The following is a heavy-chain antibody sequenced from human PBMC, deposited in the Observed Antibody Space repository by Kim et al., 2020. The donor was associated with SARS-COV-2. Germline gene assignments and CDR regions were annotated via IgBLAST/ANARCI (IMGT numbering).Heavy chain of an antibody. CDR3: ARPRIITIFGVVKSPGAF. CDR2: IYYSGTT. J-gene: IGHJ3*01. V-gene: IGHV4-59*01. Sequence: SETLSLTCTVSGGSISSYYWSWIRQPPGKGLEWIGYIYYSGTTNYNPSLKSRVTISVDTSKNQFSLKLSSVTAAYTAVYYCARPRIITIFGVVKSPGAF. D-gene: IGHD3-3*01. CDR1: GGSISSYY.